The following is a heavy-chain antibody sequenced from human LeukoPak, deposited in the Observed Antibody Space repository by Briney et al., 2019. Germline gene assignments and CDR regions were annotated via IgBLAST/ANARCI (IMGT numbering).Heavy chain of an antibody. CDR2: INWNGGNT. CDR3: ARYYDSSGYYWDY. V-gene: IGHV3-20*04. J-gene: IGHJ4*02. CDR1: GFTFDDYG. D-gene: IGHD3-22*01. Sequence: GGSLRLSCEASGFTFDDYGMSWVRQAPGKGLEWVSGINWNGGNTGYVDSVKGRFTISRDNAKNSLYLQMNSLRAEDTAVYYCARYYDSSGYYWDYWGQGTLVTVSS.